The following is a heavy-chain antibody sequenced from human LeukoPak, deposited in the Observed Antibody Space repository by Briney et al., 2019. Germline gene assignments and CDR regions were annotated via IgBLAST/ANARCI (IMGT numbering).Heavy chain of an antibody. Sequence: GGSLRLSCAASGFTFSSYAMHWVRQAPGKGLEWVAVISYDGSKKYYADSVKGRFTISRDSSKNTLYLQMNSLRAEDTAVYYCARDRLFDYWGQGTLVTVSS. J-gene: IGHJ4*02. CDR3: ARDRLFDY. V-gene: IGHV3-30*14. CDR1: GFTFSSYA. CDR2: ISYDGSKK. D-gene: IGHD6-25*01.